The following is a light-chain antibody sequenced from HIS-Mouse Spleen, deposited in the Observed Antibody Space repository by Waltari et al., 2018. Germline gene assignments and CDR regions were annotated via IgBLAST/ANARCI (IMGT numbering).Light chain of an antibody. CDR2: DVS. CDR3: SSYTSSSFNVV. CDR1: SSDVGGYNY. V-gene: IGLV2-14*03. Sequence: QSALTQPASVSGSPGQSITISCTGTSSDVGGYNYVSWYQQHPGKAPKLMIYDVSNRPSGCLYRFSVSKACNTASLNISGLQAEDEADYYCSSYTSSSFNVVFGGGTKLTVL. J-gene: IGLJ2*01.